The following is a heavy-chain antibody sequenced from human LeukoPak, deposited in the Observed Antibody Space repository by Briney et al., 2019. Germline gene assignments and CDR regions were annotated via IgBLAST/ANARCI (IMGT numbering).Heavy chain of an antibody. J-gene: IGHJ4*02. V-gene: IGHV3-48*01. Sequence: GGSLRLSCAASGFNFSSYSMNWVRQAPGKGLEWVSYISSSSVTIHYADSVKGRFTISRDNAKNSLYLQMNSLRAEDTAVYYCVRDHRSLFDYWGQGTLVTVSS. D-gene: IGHD1-26*01. CDR3: VRDHRSLFDY. CDR1: GFNFSSYS. CDR2: ISSSSVTI.